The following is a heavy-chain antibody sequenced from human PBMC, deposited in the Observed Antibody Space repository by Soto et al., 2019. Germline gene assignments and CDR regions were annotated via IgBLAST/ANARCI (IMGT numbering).Heavy chain of an antibody. Sequence: QLQLQESGPGLVKPSETLSLTCTVSGGYIISSDYYWGWIRQPPWKGLEWIGTIYYSGTTYYDPSLRTLLSMSVDTSVSHYSPKLTAEPDADTDVNCSAGETPAMICSDCDYCGQGTRVTVSA. CDR1: GGYIISSDYY. V-gene: IGHV4-39*02. J-gene: IGHJ4*02. CDR3: AGETPAMICSDCDY. D-gene: IGHD2-2*01. CDR2: IYYSGTT.